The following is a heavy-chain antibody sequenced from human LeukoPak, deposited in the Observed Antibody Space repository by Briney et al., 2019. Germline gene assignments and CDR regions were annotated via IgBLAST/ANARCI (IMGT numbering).Heavy chain of an antibody. D-gene: IGHD3-3*01. CDR2: INYPGTT. CDR3: ARNQTSYESWTASLTGSHQAFDV. CDR1: GGSVRSYY. V-gene: IGHV4-59*02. Sequence: SETLSLTCTVSGGSVRSYYWSWIRQTPGKGLEWIGPINYPGTTNYNASLKSRVNFSSDKSQNQFSLQLDSVTAADTATFFCARNQTSYESWTASLTGSHQAFDVWGQGKLVIVSS. J-gene: IGHJ3*01.